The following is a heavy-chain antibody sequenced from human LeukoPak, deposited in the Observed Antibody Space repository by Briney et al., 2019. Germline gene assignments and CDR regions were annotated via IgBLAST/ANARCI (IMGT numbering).Heavy chain of an antibody. D-gene: IGHD3-22*01. J-gene: IGHJ4*02. CDR2: FDPEDGET. CDR3: ATVKPYYYDSSGPNY. CDR1: GYTLTELS. V-gene: IGHV1-24*01. Sequence: ASVKVSCKVSGYTLTELSMHWVRQAPGKGLEWMGGFDPEDGETIYAQKFQGRVTMTEDTSTDTAYMELSSLRSEDTAVYYCATVKPYYYDSSGPNYWGQGTLVTVSS.